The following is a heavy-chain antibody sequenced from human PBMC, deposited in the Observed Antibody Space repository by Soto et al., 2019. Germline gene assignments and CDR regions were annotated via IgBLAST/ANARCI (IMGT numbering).Heavy chain of an antibody. V-gene: IGHV5-51*01. J-gene: IGHJ4*02. CDR2: IYPGDSET. CDR3: ARRVGTWPFHFDY. CDR1: GYRLTNYW. Sequence: PGESLKISCEGSGYRLTNYWIGWVRQMPGKGLEWMGIIYPGDSETRYSPSFEGRVTISVDTSINTAYVQWSSLQASDTAIYYCARRVGTWPFHFDYWGQGTLVTVSS.